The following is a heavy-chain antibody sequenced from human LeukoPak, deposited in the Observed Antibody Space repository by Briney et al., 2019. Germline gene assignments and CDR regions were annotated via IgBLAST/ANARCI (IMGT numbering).Heavy chain of an antibody. D-gene: IGHD2-2*02. Sequence: ASVKVSCKASGYTFTSYGISWVRQAPGQGLEWMGWINPNSGGTNYAQKFQGRVTMTRDTSISTAYMELSRLRSDDTAVYYCARGTDIVVVPAAILDYWGQGTLVTVSS. CDR1: GYTFTSYG. CDR2: INPNSGGT. J-gene: IGHJ4*02. CDR3: ARGTDIVVVPAAILDY. V-gene: IGHV1-2*02.